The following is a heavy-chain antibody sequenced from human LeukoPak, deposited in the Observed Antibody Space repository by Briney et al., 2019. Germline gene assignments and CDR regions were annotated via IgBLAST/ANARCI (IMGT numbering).Heavy chain of an antibody. V-gene: IGHV4-4*02. J-gene: IGHJ4*02. Sequence: SETLSLTCAVSGGSISSSNWWSWVRPPPGKGLEWIGEIYHSGSTNYNPSLKSRVTISVDKSKNQFSLKLSSVTAADTAVYYCARVFINPQRDYYFDYWGQGTLVAVSS. CDR3: ARVFINPQRDYYFDY. CDR2: IYHSGST. CDR1: GGSISSSNW. D-gene: IGHD3-10*01.